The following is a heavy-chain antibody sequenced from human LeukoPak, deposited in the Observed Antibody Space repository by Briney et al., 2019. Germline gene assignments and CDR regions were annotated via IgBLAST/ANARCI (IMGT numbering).Heavy chain of an antibody. J-gene: IGHJ1*01. CDR2: INPNSGGT. D-gene: IGHD3-22*01. Sequence: GASVKVSCKASGYTFTGYYMHWVRQAPGQGLEWMGWINPNSGGTNYAQKFQGRVTMTRDTSISTAYMELSRLRSDDTAVYYCARVPYYYDSSGYYSWGQGTLVTVSS. V-gene: IGHV1-2*02. CDR3: ARVPYYYDSSGYYS. CDR1: GYTFTGYY.